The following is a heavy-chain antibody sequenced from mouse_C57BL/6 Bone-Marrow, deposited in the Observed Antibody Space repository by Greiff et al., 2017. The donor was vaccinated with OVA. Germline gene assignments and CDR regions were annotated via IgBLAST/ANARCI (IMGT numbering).Heavy chain of an antibody. D-gene: IGHD2-4*01. Sequence: QVQLQQPGAELVKPGASVKLSCKASGYTFTSYWMHWVKQRPGQGLEWIGMIHPNSGSTNYNEKFKSKATLTVDKSSSTAYMQLSSLTSEDSAVYYCARLRRGYWYFDVWGTGTTVTVSS. CDR3: ARLRRGYWYFDV. J-gene: IGHJ1*03. V-gene: IGHV1-64*01. CDR2: IHPNSGST. CDR1: GYTFTSYW.